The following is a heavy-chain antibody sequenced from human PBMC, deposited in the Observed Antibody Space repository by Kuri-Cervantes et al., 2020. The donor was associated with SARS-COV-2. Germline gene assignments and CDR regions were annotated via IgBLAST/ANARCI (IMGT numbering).Heavy chain of an antibody. CDR3: ATHYDFWSAFDY. D-gene: IGHD3-3*01. Sequence: ESLKISCAVYGGSFSGYYWSWIRQPPGKGLEWIGSIYYSGSTYYNPSLKSRVTISVDTSKNQFSLKLSSVTAADTAVYYCATHYDFWSAFDYWGQGTLVTVSS. V-gene: IGHV4-34*01. CDR2: IYYSGST. J-gene: IGHJ4*02. CDR1: GGSFSGYY.